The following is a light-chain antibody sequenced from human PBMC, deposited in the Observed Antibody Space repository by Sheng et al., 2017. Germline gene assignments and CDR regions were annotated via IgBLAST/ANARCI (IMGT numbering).Light chain of an antibody. J-gene: IGKJ2*01. CDR1: QTINTW. V-gene: IGKV1-5*03. Sequence: DIQMTQSPSTLSAAVGDRVTITCRASQTINTWLAWYQQKPGKAPKLLIYKASSLESGVPSRFSGSGSGTEFTLTISSLQPDDFATYYCQQYNSYLMYTFGQGTKLEI. CDR3: QQYNSYLMYT. CDR2: KAS.